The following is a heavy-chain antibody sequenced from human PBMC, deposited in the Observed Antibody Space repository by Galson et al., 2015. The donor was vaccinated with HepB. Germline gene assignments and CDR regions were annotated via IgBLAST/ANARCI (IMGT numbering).Heavy chain of an antibody. CDR2: ISRSSSAI. D-gene: IGHD3-3*01. J-gene: IGHJ6*03. CDR1: GFTYSTYS. Sequence: SLRLSCAASGFTYSTYSMNWVRQAPGKGLEWVSYISRSSSAIYYADSVKGRFTISRDNAKNSLYLQMNSLRVEDTAVYYCARSRFDFWSGYDYYMEVWGKGTAVTVSS. V-gene: IGHV3-48*01. CDR3: ARSRFDFWSGYDYYMEV.